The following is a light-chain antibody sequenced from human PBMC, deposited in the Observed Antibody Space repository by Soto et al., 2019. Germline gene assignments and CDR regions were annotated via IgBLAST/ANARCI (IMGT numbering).Light chain of an antibody. J-gene: IGKJ5*01. CDR2: GAS. CDR3: QQYSNWPLT. CDR1: QSVSSN. Sequence: ELVLTQSPRTLSVSPGERAPLSCLASQSVSSNLAWYQQKPGQAPRLLINGASTRATGIPARFGGSGSGTEFTLTISSLQSEDLAVYYCQQYSNWPLTFGQGTRLEIK. V-gene: IGKV3-15*01.